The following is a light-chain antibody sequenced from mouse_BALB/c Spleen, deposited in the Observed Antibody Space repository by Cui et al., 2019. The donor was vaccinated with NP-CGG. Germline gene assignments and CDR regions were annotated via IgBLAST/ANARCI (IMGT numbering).Light chain of an antibody. CDR1: TGAVTTSNY. CDR3: ALWYSNHWV. Sequence: QAVVTQESALTTSPGETVTLTRRSSTGAVTTSNYANWVQEKPDHLFTGLIGGTNNRAPGVPARFSSYLIGDKAALTITGAQTEDEAIYFCALWYSNHWVFGGGTKLTVL. CDR2: GTN. V-gene: IGLV1*01. J-gene: IGLJ1*01.